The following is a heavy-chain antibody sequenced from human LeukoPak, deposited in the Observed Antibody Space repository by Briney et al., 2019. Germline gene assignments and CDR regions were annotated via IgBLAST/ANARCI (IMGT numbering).Heavy chain of an antibody. Sequence: SVKVSCKASGGTFSSYAISWVRQAPGQGLEWMGGIIPIFGTANYAQKFQGRVTITADKSTSTAYMELSSLRSEDTAVYYCARVVMVRGVIISLHDAFDIWGQGTMVTVSS. V-gene: IGHV1-69*06. CDR2: IIPIFGTA. CDR1: GGTFSSYA. CDR3: ARVVMVRGVIISLHDAFDI. J-gene: IGHJ3*02. D-gene: IGHD3-10*01.